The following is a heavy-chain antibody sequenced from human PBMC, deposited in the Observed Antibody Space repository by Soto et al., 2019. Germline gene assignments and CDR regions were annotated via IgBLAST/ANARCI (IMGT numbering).Heavy chain of an antibody. CDR1: GYTFKNYG. Sequence: GASVKVSCKASGYTFKNYGIIWVRQAPGQGLEWMGWISTYSGNTKYAQNVQGRVTMTTDTSTSTAYMELRSLRSDDTAVYYCARPFYGDHGIVDYWGQGTLVTVSS. CDR2: ISTYSGNT. D-gene: IGHD4-17*01. J-gene: IGHJ4*02. V-gene: IGHV1-18*01. CDR3: ARPFYGDHGIVDY.